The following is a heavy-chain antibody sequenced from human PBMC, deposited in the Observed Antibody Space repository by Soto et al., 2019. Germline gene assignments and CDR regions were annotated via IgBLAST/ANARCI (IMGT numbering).Heavy chain of an antibody. J-gene: IGHJ4*02. Sequence: LSLTCTVSGGSISSGDYYWSWIRQPPGKGLEWIGYIYYSGSTYYNPSLKSRVTISVDTSKNQFSLKLSSVTAADTAVYYCARETPLRGGSNYGYDYWGQGTLVTVSS. D-gene: IGHD4-4*01. V-gene: IGHV4-30-4*01. CDR3: ARETPLRGGSNYGYDY. CDR1: GGSISSGDYY. CDR2: IYYSGST.